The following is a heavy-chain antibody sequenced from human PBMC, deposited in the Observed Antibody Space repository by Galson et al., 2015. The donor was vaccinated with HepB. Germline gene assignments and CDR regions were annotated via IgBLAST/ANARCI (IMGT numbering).Heavy chain of an antibody. J-gene: IGHJ3*02. Sequence: SVKVSCKVSGYTLTELSMHWVRQAPGKGLEWMGGFDPEDGETIYAQKFQGRVTMTEDTSTDTAYMELSSLRSEDTAVYYCAAYDSSAFDAFDIWGQGTMVTVSS. CDR2: FDPEDGET. CDR1: GYTLTELS. D-gene: IGHD3-22*01. CDR3: AAYDSSAFDAFDI. V-gene: IGHV1-24*01.